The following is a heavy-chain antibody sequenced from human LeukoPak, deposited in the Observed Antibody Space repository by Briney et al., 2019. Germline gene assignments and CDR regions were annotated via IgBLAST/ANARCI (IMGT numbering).Heavy chain of an antibody. Sequence: ASVKVSCKASGGTFSSYAISWVRQAPGQGLEWMGGITPIFGTANYAQKFQGRVTITADESTSTAYMELSSLRSEDTAVYYCATHLGYCSSTSCFLRDWGQGTLVTVSS. CDR1: GGTFSSYA. J-gene: IGHJ4*02. D-gene: IGHD2-2*01. V-gene: IGHV1-69*01. CDR3: ATHLGYCSSTSCFLRD. CDR2: ITPIFGTA.